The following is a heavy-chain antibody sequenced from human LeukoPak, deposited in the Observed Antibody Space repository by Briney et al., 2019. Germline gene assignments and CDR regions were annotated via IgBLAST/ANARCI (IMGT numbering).Heavy chain of an antibody. D-gene: IGHD3-10*01. V-gene: IGHV1-69*05. Sequence: SVKVSCKASGGTFNSHVISWVRQAPGQGLEWMGGIIPVFGTANYAQKFQGRVTITTDESTTTAYMEMSSLRSEDTAVYYCARGDYYGSVSYWHTKWFDPWGQGTLVIVSS. J-gene: IGHJ5*02. CDR3: ARGDYYGSVSYWHTKWFDP. CDR2: IIPVFGTA. CDR1: GGTFNSHV.